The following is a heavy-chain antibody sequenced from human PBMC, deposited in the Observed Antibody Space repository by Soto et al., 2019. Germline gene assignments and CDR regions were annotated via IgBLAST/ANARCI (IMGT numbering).Heavy chain of an antibody. CDR1: GGSISSGGYY. CDR2: IYYSGST. D-gene: IGHD1-1*01. V-gene: IGHV4-31*03. J-gene: IGHJ6*02. Sequence: SETLSLTCTVSGGSISSGGYYWSWIRQHPGKGLEWIGYIYYSGSTYYNPSLRSRVTISVDTSKNQFSLKLSSVTAADTAVYYCARGGVGRNLYGYYYYGMDVWGQGTTVTVSS. CDR3: ARGGVGRNLYGYYYYGMDV.